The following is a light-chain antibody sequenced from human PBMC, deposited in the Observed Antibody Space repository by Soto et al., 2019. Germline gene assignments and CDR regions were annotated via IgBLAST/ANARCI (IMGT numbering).Light chain of an antibody. CDR2: DVS. J-gene: IGLJ3*02. V-gene: IGLV2-11*01. CDR1: SSDVGGYNY. Sequence: QSALTQPRSVSGSPGQSVTISCTGTSSDVGGYNYVSWYQQHPGKAPKLMIYDVSKRPSGVPDRFSGSKSGNTASLTISGLQAEDEADYCCCSYAGSYTRVFGGGTKRTVL. CDR3: CSYAGSYTRV.